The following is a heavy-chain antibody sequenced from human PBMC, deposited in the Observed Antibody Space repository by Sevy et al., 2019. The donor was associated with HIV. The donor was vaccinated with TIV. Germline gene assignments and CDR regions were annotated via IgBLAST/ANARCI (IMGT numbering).Heavy chain of an antibody. J-gene: IGHJ4*02. Sequence: GGSLRLSCAASGFTFSNAWMNWVRQAPGKGLEWVGRIRSKGNSYATAYAASVKGRFTISRDDSKNTVYLQMNSLKTEDTAVYYCTRGGARDSSSWYDYFDYWGQGTLVTVSS. CDR2: IRSKGNSYAT. D-gene: IGHD6-13*01. CDR3: TRGGARDSSSWYDYFDY. V-gene: IGHV3-73*01. CDR1: GFTFSNAW.